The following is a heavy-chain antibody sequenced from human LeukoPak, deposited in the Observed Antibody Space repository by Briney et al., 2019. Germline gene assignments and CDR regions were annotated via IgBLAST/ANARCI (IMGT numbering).Heavy chain of an antibody. D-gene: IGHD3-10*01. J-gene: IGHJ4*02. CDR2: ISAYNGNT. CDR3: ARGRGGFYYYGSGSYRPIDY. CDR1: GYTFTGYG. Sequence: ASVKVSCKASGYTFTGYGISWVRQAPGQGLEWMGWISAYNGNTNYAQNLQGRVTMTTDTSKSTAYMELRSLRSDDTAVYYCARGRGGFYYYGSGSYRPIDYWGQGTLVTVSS. V-gene: IGHV1-18*01.